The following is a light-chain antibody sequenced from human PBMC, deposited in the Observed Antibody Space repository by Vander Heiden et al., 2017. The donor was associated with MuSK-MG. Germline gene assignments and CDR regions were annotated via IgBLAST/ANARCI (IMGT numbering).Light chain of an antibody. CDR3: SAYKNTKTLVL. CDR1: SSDICYYPY. Sequence: QSALLQPASVSGSPGQTITTSCTGTSSDICYYPYVCWYQQHPGKAPKVIIFDVSHRPSGVSDRFSGSKSGNTASLTISGLLAEDEADYYCSAYKNTKTLVLFGGGTKVTVL. J-gene: IGLJ2*01. CDR2: DVS. V-gene: IGLV2-14*03.